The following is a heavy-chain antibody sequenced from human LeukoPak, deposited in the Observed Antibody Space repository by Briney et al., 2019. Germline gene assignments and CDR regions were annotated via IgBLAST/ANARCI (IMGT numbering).Heavy chain of an antibody. CDR2: FYPEDGET. CDR1: GGTFSSYA. V-gene: IGHV1-24*01. Sequence: ASVTVSCKASGGTFSSYAISWVRQAPGQGLEGMGGFYPEDGETIYAQKPQGRVTMTEDTSTDTAYMELSSLRSEDTAVYYCATDGPRAVAGTNWFDPWGQGTLVTVSS. J-gene: IGHJ5*02. CDR3: ATDGPRAVAGTNWFDP. D-gene: IGHD6-19*01.